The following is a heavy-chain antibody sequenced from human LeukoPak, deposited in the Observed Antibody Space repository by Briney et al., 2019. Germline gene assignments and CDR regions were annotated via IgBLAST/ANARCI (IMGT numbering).Heavy chain of an antibody. CDR1: GFTFRNAW. CDR2: IKSKTDGGTT. J-gene: IGHJ6*02. V-gene: IGHV3-15*01. D-gene: IGHD3-16*01. Sequence: GGSLRLSCGASGFTFRNAWMTWVRQAPGKGLEWVGRIKSKTDGGTTDFAAPVKGRFTISRDDSKKTLYLQMNSLKSEDTAVYHCTTAFGWTVGMDVWGQGTTVTVSS. CDR3: TTAFGWTVGMDV.